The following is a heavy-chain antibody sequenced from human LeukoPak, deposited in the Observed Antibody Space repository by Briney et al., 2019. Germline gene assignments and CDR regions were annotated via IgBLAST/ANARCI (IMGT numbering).Heavy chain of an antibody. CDR2: IIPSGGST. J-gene: IGHJ4*02. V-gene: IGHV1-46*01. CDR1: GYTFTIYY. Sequence: GASVKVSFTGSGYTFTIYYMHWVRQAPGQGQERMGIIIPSGGSTTYAQNFQGRVTITSDTSTSTVYMELISLRSEDTAVYYCARVPKTTVVTLFDYWGQGTLVTVSS. CDR3: ARVPKTTVVTLFDY. D-gene: IGHD4-23*01.